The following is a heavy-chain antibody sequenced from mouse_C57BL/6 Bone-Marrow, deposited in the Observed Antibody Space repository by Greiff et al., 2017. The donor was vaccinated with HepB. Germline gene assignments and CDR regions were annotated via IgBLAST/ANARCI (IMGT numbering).Heavy chain of an antibody. D-gene: IGHD1-1*01. J-gene: IGHJ2*01. Sequence: EVQVVESGPGLVKPSQSLSLTCSVTGYSITSGYYWNWIRQFPGNKLEWMGYISYDGSNNYNPSLKNRISITRDTSKNQFFLKLNSVTTEDTATYYCARKYYGSPYYFDYWGQGTTLTVSS. V-gene: IGHV3-6*01. CDR1: GYSITSGYY. CDR3: ARKYYGSPYYFDY. CDR2: ISYDGSN.